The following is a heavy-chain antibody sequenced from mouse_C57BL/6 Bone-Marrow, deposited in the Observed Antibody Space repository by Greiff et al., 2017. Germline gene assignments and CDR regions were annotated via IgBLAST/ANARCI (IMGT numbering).Heavy chain of an antibody. Sequence: EVHLVESGGGLVKPGGSLKLSCAASGFTFSSYAMSWVRQTPEKRLEWVATISDGGSYTYYPDNVKGRFTISRDNAKNNLYLQMRQLKSEDTAMYYCAREGTSDYWGEGTTLTVSS. V-gene: IGHV5-4*01. CDR3: AREGTSDY. CDR1: GFTFSSYA. CDR2: ISDGGSYT. J-gene: IGHJ2*01. D-gene: IGHD2-14*01.